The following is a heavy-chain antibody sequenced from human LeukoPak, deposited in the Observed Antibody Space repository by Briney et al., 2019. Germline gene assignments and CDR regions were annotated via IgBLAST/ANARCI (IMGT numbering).Heavy chain of an antibody. V-gene: IGHV3-74*01. D-gene: IGHD3-22*01. Sequence: PGGSLRLFCAASGFTFSSYWMHWVRQAPGKGLVWASRINSDGSSTSYADSVKGRFTISRDNAKNTLYLQMNSLRAEDTAVYYCAKSGLYYYDSSGYYFRWGQGTLVTVSS. J-gene: IGHJ4*02. CDR2: INSDGSST. CDR3: AKSGLYYYDSSGYYFR. CDR1: GFTFSSYW.